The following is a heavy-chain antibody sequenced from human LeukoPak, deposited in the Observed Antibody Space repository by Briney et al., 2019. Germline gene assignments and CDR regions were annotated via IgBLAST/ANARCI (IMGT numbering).Heavy chain of an antibody. CDR1: GFSVSNYA. Sequence: GGSLRLSCAASGFSVSNYAVNWVRQAPGGGREWVSSISSSGSFIYYTDSVKGRFTISRDNAKNALYLQMNSLRAEDTAVYFCASSNTVMARFDSWGQGTLVTVSS. CDR3: ASSNTVMARFDS. CDR2: ISSSGSFI. V-gene: IGHV3-21*01. D-gene: IGHD5-18*01. J-gene: IGHJ4*02.